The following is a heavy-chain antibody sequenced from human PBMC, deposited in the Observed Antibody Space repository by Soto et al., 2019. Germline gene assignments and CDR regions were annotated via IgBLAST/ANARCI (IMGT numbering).Heavy chain of an antibody. D-gene: IGHD3-10*01. Sequence: QVQLVQSGAEVKKPGASVKVSCKASGYSFTSYGISWVRQAPGQGLEWMGWISAYNGNTNYAQKLQGRVTMTTDTATSIAYKELRSLRSDDTAVYYCARDNGFGESDVWGQGTTVTVSS. CDR3: ARDNGFGESDV. CDR2: ISAYNGNT. V-gene: IGHV1-18*01. CDR1: GYSFTSYG. J-gene: IGHJ6*02.